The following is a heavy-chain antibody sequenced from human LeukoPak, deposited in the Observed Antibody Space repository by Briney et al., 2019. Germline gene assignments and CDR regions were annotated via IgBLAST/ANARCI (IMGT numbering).Heavy chain of an antibody. CDR2: IYSGGST. V-gene: IGHV3-66*04. CDR3: ARRIDY. J-gene: IGHJ4*02. Sequence: GGSLRLSCAASGFRLSDFNMNWVRQAPGKGLEWVSVIYSGGSTYYADSVKGRFTISRDNSKNTLYLQMNSLRAEDTAVYYCARRIDYWGQGTLVTVSS. CDR1: GFRLSDFN.